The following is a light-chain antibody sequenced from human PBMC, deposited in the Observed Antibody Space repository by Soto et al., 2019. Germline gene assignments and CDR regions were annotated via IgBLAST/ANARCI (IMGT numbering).Light chain of an antibody. CDR1: QSLLYGNGHHY. CDR3: MQAMQTPLT. J-gene: IGKJ5*01. V-gene: IGKV2-28*01. CDR2: LGS. Sequence: DIVLTQSPLSLPVTPGQPASISCRSSQSLLYGNGHHYLDWYLQKPGQSPQLLIYLGSNRASGVPDKFSGSGSGTDFTLKISRVDVEDVGLYYCMQAMQTPLTFCQGTRLEIK.